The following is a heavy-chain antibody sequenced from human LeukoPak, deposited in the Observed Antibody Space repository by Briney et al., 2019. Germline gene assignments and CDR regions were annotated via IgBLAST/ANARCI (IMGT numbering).Heavy chain of an antibody. CDR3: TTGGGGYCSGGSCYYLDY. V-gene: IGHV3-15*01. CDR1: GFIFSSYW. CDR2: IKSKTDGGTT. D-gene: IGHD2-15*01. Sequence: GGSLRLSCAASGFIFSSYWMSWVRQAPGKGLEWVGRIKSKTDGGTTDYAAPVKGRFTISRDDSKNTLYLQMNSLKTEDTAVYYCTTGGGGYCSGGSCYYLDYWGQGTLVTVSS. J-gene: IGHJ4*02.